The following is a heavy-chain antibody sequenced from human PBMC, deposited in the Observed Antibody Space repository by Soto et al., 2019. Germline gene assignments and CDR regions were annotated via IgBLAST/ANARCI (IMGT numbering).Heavy chain of an antibody. V-gene: IGHV3-23*01. CDR2: ISGGGDTT. D-gene: IGHD3-22*01. Sequence: GGSLRLSCAASGFPFSNYALNWIRQAPGKGLEWVSSISGGGDTTYSADSVKGRFTISRDNSKRTLYLQMNSLRADDTAVFFFAKDYYDISGFYSTPDYWGKGTQVTVPS. CDR3: AKDYYDISGFYSTPDY. J-gene: IGHJ4*02. CDR1: GFPFSNYA.